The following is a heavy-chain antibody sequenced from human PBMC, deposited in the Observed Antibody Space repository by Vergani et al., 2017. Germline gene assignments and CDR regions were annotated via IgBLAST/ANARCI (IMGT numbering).Heavy chain of an antibody. CDR3: AKDTGGYYDSSGYSHFDY. CDR1: GFTFDDYA. J-gene: IGHJ4*02. Sequence: EVQLVESGGGLVQPGRSLRLSCAASGFTFDDYAMHWVRQAPGKGLEWVSGISWNSGSIGYADSVKGRFTIARDNAKNSLYLQMNSLRTEDTALYYCAKDTGGYYDSSGYSHFDYWGQGTLVTVAS. V-gene: IGHV3-9*01. D-gene: IGHD3-22*01. CDR2: ISWNSGSI.